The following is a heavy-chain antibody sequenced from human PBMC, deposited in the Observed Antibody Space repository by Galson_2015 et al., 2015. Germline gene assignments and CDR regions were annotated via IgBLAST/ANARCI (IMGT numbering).Heavy chain of an antibody. CDR1: GFTFSNAW. D-gene: IGHD2-15*01. Sequence: SLRLSCAASGFTFSNAWMCWVRQAPGKGLEWVGRIKSKTDGGTTDYAAPVKGRFTISRDDSKNTLYLQMNSLKTEVTAVYYCTTRLVVAATPVKVNDAFDIWGQGTMVTVSS. CDR3: TTRLVVAATPVKVNDAFDI. J-gene: IGHJ3*02. V-gene: IGHV3-15*01. CDR2: IKSKTDGGTT.